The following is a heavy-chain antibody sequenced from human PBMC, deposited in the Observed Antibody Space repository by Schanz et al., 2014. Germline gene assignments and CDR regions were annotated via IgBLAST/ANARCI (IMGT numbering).Heavy chain of an antibody. Sequence: EVQLVESGGGLVKPGGSLTLSCAASGFSISDAWMHWVRQAPGKGLEWVGRFKSNVDGGTTDYAAPVKGRFTISRDDSQTPLSLQINSLKTEDTAVYYCTDGSARWGQGTLVTVSS. CDR3: TDGSAR. CDR1: GFSISDAW. CDR2: FKSNVDGGTT. J-gene: IGHJ4*02. D-gene: IGHD3-22*01. V-gene: IGHV3-15*01.